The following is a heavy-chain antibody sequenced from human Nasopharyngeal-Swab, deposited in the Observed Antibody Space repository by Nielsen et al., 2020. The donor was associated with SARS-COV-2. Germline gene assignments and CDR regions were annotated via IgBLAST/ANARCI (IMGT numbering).Heavy chain of an antibody. D-gene: IGHD2-2*01. Sequence: SETLSLTCTVSGGSISSGGYYWSWIRQPPGKGLEWIGYIYYSWSTNYNPSLKSRVTISVDTSKNQFSLKLSSVTAADTAVYYCARGRQYQLLFIFVEDAFDIWGQGTMVTVSS. J-gene: IGHJ3*02. CDR1: GGSISSGGYY. V-gene: IGHV4-61*08. CDR3: ARGRQYQLLFIFVEDAFDI. CDR2: IYYSWST.